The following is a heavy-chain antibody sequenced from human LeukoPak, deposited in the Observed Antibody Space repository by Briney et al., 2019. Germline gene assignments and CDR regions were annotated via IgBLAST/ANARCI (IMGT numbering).Heavy chain of an antibody. Sequence: GASVKVSCKASGYTFTNYAMNWVRQVPGQGLEWMGWNDTNTGNPTYAQGFTERFVFSLDTSVNTAYLQINSLKSEDTAVYYCARDNYGAEEGIGSSLVWLDPWGQGTLVTASS. CDR1: GYTFTNYA. V-gene: IGHV7-4-1*02. D-gene: IGHD6-13*01. J-gene: IGHJ5*02. CDR2: NDTNTGNP. CDR3: ARDNYGAEEGIGSSLVWLDP.